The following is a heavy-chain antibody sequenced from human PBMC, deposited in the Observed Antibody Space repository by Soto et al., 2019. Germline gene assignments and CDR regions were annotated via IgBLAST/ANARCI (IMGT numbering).Heavy chain of an antibody. Sequence: PGGSLRLSCAASGFTFSSYAMNWVRLAPGKGLEWVSAISGGGGSTYYADSVKGRITISRDNSKNTLYLQMNSLRAEDTAIYYCAKDATPPKYYFDYWGQGTLVTVSS. CDR1: GFTFSSYA. CDR3: AKDATPPKYYFDY. J-gene: IGHJ4*02. V-gene: IGHV3-23*01. CDR2: ISGGGGST.